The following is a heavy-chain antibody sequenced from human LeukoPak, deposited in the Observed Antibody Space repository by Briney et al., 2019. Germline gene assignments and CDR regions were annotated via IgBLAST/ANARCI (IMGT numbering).Heavy chain of an antibody. CDR2: ISSSGSTI. CDR1: GFTFSDYY. D-gene: IGHD2-15*01. V-gene: IGHV3-11*04. J-gene: IGHJ6*03. Sequence: PGGSLRLSCAASGFTFSDYYMSWIRQAPGKGLEWVSYISSSGSTIYYADSVKGRFTISRDNAKNSLYLQMNSLRAEDTAVYYCAREVRYCSGGSCYPYYYMDVWGKGTTVTVSS. CDR3: AREVRYCSGGSCYPYYYMDV.